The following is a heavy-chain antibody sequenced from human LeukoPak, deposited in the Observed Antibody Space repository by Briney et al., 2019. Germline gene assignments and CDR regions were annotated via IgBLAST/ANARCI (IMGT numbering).Heavy chain of an antibody. J-gene: IGHJ4*02. V-gene: IGHV3-49*04. CDR3: TSVYDTSAYYHSGIDY. D-gene: IGHD3-22*01. CDR1: GFSSCDDA. Sequence: GGSLRLSCIASGFSSCDDAMSWVRQAPGKGLEWVGFIRSKAYRGATKNAASVKDRFTISRDDSKSIAYLQMNSLKTEDTAIYYCTSVYDTSAYYHSGIDYWGQGTLVTVSS. CDR2: IRSKAYRGAT.